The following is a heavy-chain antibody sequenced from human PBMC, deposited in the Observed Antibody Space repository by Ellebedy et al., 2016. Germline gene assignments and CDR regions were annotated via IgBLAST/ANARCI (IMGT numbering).Heavy chain of an antibody. CDR1: GYTFTGYY. D-gene: IGHD3-10*01. CDR3: ASFVTMVRGAIGWFNP. CDR2: INPNSGGT. J-gene: IGHJ5*02. Sequence: ASVKVSXXASGYTFTGYYMHWVRQAPGQGLEWMGWINPNSGGTNYAQKFQGRVTMTRDTSISTAYMELSRLRSEDTAVYYCASFVTMVRGAIGWFNPWGQGTLVTVSS. V-gene: IGHV1-2*02.